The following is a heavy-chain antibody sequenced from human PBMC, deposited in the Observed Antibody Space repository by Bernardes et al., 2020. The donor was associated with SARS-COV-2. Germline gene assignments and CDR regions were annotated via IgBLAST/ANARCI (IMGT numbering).Heavy chain of an antibody. CDR3: ARGLSRMTIFGLVIKGPGGRATGWFDP. CDR1: GGSFSDYY. Sequence: SETLSLTCAVYGGSFSDYYWSWIRQTPGKGLEWIGEINHSGTTDYNPSLKSRVTMSVDTSKNQFSLKVSSVTAADTAVYFCARGLSRMTIFGLVIKGPGGRATGWFDPWGQGTLVTVSS. CDR2: INHSGTT. D-gene: IGHD3-3*01. V-gene: IGHV4-34*01. J-gene: IGHJ5*02.